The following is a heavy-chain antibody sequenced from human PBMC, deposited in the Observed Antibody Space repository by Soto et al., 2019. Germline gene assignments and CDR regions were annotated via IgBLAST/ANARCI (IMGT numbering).Heavy chain of an antibody. Sequence: ASETLSLTCSVSGGSITNINYYWGWIRQPPGKGLEWIGTIYYSGSTYYNPSLKSRVTISVDTSRNRFSLRLSSVTAADTVAFYCVRHFKRHNYFDSWGQGALVTVSS. D-gene: IGHD3-10*01. CDR3: VRHFKRHNYFDS. V-gene: IGHV4-39*01. CDR2: IYYSGST. J-gene: IGHJ5*01. CDR1: GGSITNINYY.